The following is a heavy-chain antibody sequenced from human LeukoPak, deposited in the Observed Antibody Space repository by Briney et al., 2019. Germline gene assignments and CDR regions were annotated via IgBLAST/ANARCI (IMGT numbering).Heavy chain of an antibody. CDR1: GGTFSSYA. D-gene: IGHD2-2*01. J-gene: IGHJ3*02. CDR2: IIPIFGTA. Sequence: ASVKVSCTASGGTFSSYAISWVRQAPGQGLEWMGGIIPIFGTANYAQKFQGRVTITADESTSTAYMELSSLRSEDTAVYYCARGVVPAAMLDAFDIWGQGTMVTVSS. CDR3: ARGVVPAAMLDAFDI. V-gene: IGHV1-69*13.